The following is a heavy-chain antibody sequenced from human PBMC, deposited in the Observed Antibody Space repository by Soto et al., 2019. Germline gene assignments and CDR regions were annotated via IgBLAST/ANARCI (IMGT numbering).Heavy chain of an antibody. CDR1: GFTFSNYA. CDR3: AKGFYSDQSAYFDS. Sequence: VLSLRLSCPAAGFTFSNYAMCWVRKAPGKGLEWVSSVMGSGANTYYADSVKGRFTISRDNFKNTLYVQMNSLRADDTAIYYCAKGFYSDQSAYFDSWGQGILVTVSS. J-gene: IGHJ4*01. D-gene: IGHD3-22*01. V-gene: IGHV3-23*01. CDR2: VMGSGANT.